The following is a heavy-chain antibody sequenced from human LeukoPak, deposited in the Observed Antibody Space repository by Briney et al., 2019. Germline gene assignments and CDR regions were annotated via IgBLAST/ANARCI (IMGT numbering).Heavy chain of an antibody. CDR3: ARGSRAAAAYYYYYGMDV. Sequence: PSETLSLTCAVSGGSFSGYYWSWIRQPPGKGLEWIGEINHSGSTNYNPSLKSRVTISVDTSKNQFSLKLSSVTAADTAVYYCARGSRAAAAYYYYYGMDVWGQGTTVTVSS. CDR2: INHSGST. J-gene: IGHJ6*02. D-gene: IGHD6-13*01. CDR1: GGSFSGYY. V-gene: IGHV4-34*01.